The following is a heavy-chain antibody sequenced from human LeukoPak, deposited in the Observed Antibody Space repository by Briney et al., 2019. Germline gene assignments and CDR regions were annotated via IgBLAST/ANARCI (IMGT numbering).Heavy chain of an antibody. CDR2: ISAYNGNT. J-gene: IGHJ4*02. V-gene: IGHV1-18*01. D-gene: IGHD3-16*01. Sequence: ASVKVSCKASGYTFTSYGISWVRQAPGRGLEWMGWISAYNGNTNYAQKLQGRVTMTTDTSTSTAYMELRSLRSDDTAVYYCARAGSIMITFGGAAFDYWGQGTLVTVSS. CDR3: ARAGSIMITFGGAAFDY. CDR1: GYTFTSYG.